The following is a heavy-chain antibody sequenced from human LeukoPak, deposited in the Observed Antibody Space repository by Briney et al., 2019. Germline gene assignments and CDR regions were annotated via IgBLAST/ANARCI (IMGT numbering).Heavy chain of an antibody. CDR3: ARNFYFDSSGYYHY. CDR2: IKPNRGGT. V-gene: IGHV1-2*02. J-gene: IGHJ4*02. CDR1: VYTFTGYY. Sequence: ASVKVSCKASVYTFTGYYMHWVRQAPAEALEWIGWIKPNRGGTNYAQKFHGRVTITRDPSLSTAYMELSRLRSDDTAVYYCARNFYFDSSGYYHYWGQGTLVTVSS. D-gene: IGHD3-22*01.